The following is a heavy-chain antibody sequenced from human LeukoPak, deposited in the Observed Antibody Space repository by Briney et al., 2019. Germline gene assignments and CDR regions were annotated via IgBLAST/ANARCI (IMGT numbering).Heavy chain of an antibody. J-gene: IGHJ3*02. Sequence: PGGSLRLSCAASGFTFSNYGMHWVRQVPGKGLEWVAAIWFDGIRKYYADPVKGRLTISRDNSKNTLYLQMNSLRAEDTAVYYCARDLEDSSPFGAFDMWGQGTMVTVSS. D-gene: IGHD3-22*01. CDR2: IWFDGIRK. CDR3: ARDLEDSSPFGAFDM. CDR1: GFTFSNYG. V-gene: IGHV3-33*01.